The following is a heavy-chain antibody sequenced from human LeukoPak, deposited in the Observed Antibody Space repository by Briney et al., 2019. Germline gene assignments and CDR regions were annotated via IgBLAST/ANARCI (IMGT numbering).Heavy chain of an antibody. D-gene: IGHD3-22*01. V-gene: IGHV3-21*01. Sequence: GGSLRLSCAASGFTFSSYSVNWVRQAPGKGLEWVSSISSSSSYIYYADSVKGRFTISRDNAKNSLYLQMNSLRAEDTAVYYCARDVGYYDSSGYSDYWGQGTLVTVSS. CDR3: ARDVGYYDSSGYSDY. CDR2: ISSSSSYI. CDR1: GFTFSSYS. J-gene: IGHJ4*02.